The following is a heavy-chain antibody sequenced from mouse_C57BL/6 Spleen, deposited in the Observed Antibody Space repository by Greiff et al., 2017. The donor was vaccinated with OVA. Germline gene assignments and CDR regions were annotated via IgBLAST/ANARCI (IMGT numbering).Heavy chain of an antibody. CDR1: GFTFTDYY. CDR2: IRNKANGYTT. J-gene: IGHJ3*01. Sequence: EVKVEESGGGLVQPGGSLSLSCAASGFTFTDYYMSWVRQPPGKALEWLGFIRNKANGYTTEYSASVKGRFTISRDNSQSILYLQMNALRAEDSATYYCARSYYYGSSYDGWFAYWGQGTLVTVSA. V-gene: IGHV7-3*01. CDR3: ARSYYYGSSYDGWFAY. D-gene: IGHD1-1*01.